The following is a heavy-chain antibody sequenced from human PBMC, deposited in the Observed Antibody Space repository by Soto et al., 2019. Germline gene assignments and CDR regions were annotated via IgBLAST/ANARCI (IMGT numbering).Heavy chain of an antibody. CDR1: GYPLSNYN. CDR3: ARILRGLTIFGVAHPGYY. J-gene: IGHJ4*02. CDR2: INTGNGHT. Sequence: ASVKAPCKASGYPLSNYNILAVSQATGKSLEWVGWINTGNGHTRYSQKFQGRVTNTSDQAANTAYMELSSLKSEDTAVYYCARILRGLTIFGVAHPGYYWGRG. V-gene: IGHV1-3*04. D-gene: IGHD3-3*01.